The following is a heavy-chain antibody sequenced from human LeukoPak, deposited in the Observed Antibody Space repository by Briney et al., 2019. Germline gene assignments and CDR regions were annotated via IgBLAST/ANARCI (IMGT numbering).Heavy chain of an antibody. V-gene: IGHV3-30-3*01. CDR2: ISYDGSNK. Sequence: PGRSLRLSCAASGFTFSSYAMHWVRQAPGKGLEWVAVISYDGSNKYYADSVKGRFTISRDNSKNTLYLQMNSLRAEDTAVYYCARDLVPTAMAELFDYWGRGTLVTVSS. CDR3: ARDLVPTAMAELFDY. CDR1: GFTFSSYA. J-gene: IGHJ4*02. D-gene: IGHD5-18*01.